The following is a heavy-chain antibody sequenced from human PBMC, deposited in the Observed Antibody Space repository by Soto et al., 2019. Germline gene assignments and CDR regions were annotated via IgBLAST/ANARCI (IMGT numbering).Heavy chain of an antibody. D-gene: IGHD2-2*01. J-gene: IGHJ5*02. CDR1: GGSISSGGYY. CDR2: IYHSGTT. CDR3: ARVRGHQLLGWFDP. Sequence: QVQLQESGPGLVKPSQTLSLTCTVSGGSISSGGYYWSWIRQHPGKGLEWIGYIYHSGTTYYNPSLKRRVTISVDASKNQFSPKLTSVTAADTAVYYCARVRGHQLLGWFDPWGQGTLVTVSS. V-gene: IGHV4-31*03.